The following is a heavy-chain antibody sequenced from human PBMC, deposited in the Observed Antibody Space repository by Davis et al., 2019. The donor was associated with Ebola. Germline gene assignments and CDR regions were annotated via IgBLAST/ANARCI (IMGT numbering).Heavy chain of an antibody. J-gene: IGHJ4*02. CDR3: AREDPMNYVGDY. D-gene: IGHD3-16*01. V-gene: IGHV4-31*03. CDR1: GGSISSGGYY. Sequence: MPSETLSLTCTVSGGSISSGGYYWSWIRQHPGKGLEWIGYIYYSGSTYYNPSLKSRVTISVDTSKNQFSLKLSSVTAADTAVYYCAREDPMNYVGDYWGQGTLVTVSS. CDR2: IYYSGST.